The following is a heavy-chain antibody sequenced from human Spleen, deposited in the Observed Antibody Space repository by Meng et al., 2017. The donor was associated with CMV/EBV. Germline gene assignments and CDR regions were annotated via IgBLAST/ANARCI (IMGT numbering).Heavy chain of an antibody. Sequence: GESLKISCAASGFTFDDYGMSWVRQAPGKGLEWVSGINWNGGSTGYADSVKGRFTISRDNAKNSLYLQMNSLRAEDTAVYYCAKDKDPTGTTAYYFDYWGQGTLVTVSS. CDR2: INWNGGST. J-gene: IGHJ4*02. D-gene: IGHD1-7*01. CDR3: AKDKDPTGTTAYYFDY. V-gene: IGHV3-20*04. CDR1: GFTFDDYG.